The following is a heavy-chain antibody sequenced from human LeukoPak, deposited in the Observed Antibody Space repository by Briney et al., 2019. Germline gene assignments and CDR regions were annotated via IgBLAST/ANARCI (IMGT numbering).Heavy chain of an antibody. J-gene: IGHJ1*01. CDR1: GFTFSSYG. Sequence: GGSLRLSCAASGFTFSSYGMHWVRQAPGKGLEWISYISGGSSSSATIYYADSVKGRFTISRDNAKNSLYLQMNSLRVEDTAVYYCARVSTTAPRHWGQGTLVTVSS. D-gene: IGHD5/OR15-5a*01. CDR2: ISGGSSSSATI. CDR3: ARVSTTAPRH. V-gene: IGHV3-48*04.